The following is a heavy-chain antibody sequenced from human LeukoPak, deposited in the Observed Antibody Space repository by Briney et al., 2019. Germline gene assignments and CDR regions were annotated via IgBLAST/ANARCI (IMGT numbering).Heavy chain of an antibody. Sequence: PGRSLRLSCAASGFTFSSYTMHWVRQAPGKGLEWVAVISYDGSNKYYADSVKGRFTISRDNSKNTLYLQMNSLRAEDTAVYYCAREIGGVVVPAASPSYGMDVWGQGTTVTVSS. V-gene: IGHV3-30-3*01. CDR2: ISYDGSNK. D-gene: IGHD2-2*01. CDR3: AREIGGVVVPAASPSYGMDV. J-gene: IGHJ6*02. CDR1: GFTFSSYT.